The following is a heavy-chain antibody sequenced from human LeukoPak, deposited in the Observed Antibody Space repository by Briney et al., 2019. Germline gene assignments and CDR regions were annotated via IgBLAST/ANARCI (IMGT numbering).Heavy chain of an antibody. Sequence: GGSLRLSCLASGFTVSSTYMSWVRQAPGKGLEWVSVTYSGGSTYYADSVKGRCTISRDNSKNTLYLQMDSLRGEDTAVYYCASGIRAFDNWGQGTLVTVSA. CDR3: ASGIRAFDN. V-gene: IGHV3-66*01. CDR2: TYSGGST. D-gene: IGHD1-26*01. J-gene: IGHJ4*02. CDR1: GFTVSSTY.